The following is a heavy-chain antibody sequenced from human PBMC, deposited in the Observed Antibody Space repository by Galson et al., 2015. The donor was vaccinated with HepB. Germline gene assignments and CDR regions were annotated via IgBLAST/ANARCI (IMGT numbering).Heavy chain of an antibody. J-gene: IGHJ6*02. CDR1: GYSFTSYW. Sequence: QSGAEVKKPGESLRISCKGSGYSFTSYWISWVRQMPGKGLEWMGRIDPSDSYTNYSPSFQGHVTISADKSISTAYLQWSSLKASDTAMYYCATWGVAVADYYYYYGMDVWGQGTTVTVSS. D-gene: IGHD6-19*01. CDR2: IDPSDSYT. V-gene: IGHV5-10-1*01. CDR3: ATWGVAVADYYYYYGMDV.